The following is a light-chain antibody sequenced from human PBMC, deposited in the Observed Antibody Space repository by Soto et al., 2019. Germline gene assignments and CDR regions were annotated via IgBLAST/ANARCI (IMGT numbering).Light chain of an antibody. J-gene: IGLJ3*02. V-gene: IGLV1-44*01. CDR1: SSNIGSHL. CDR3: AAWDGSLQRWV. CDR2: TNN. Sequence: QSVLTQPPSVSGTPGQSVTISCSGSSSNIGSHLVNWYQQVPGTAPRLLIYTNNQRPSGVPDRFSDSKSGTSASLAISGLQSEDEADYYCAAWDGSLQRWVFGGGTKLTVL.